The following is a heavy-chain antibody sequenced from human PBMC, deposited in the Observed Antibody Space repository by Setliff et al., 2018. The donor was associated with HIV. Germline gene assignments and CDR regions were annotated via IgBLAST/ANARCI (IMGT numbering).Heavy chain of an antibody. D-gene: IGHD2-15*01. CDR3: ARDLIGYCSGGSCNTGLDWYFDL. CDR1: GGSISSYC. Sequence: SETLSLTCTVSGGSISSYCWNWIRQPPGKGLEWIGSTYHSGTTYYNPSLKSRVTISADTSNNQVSLKLSSVTAADTAVYYCARDLIGYCSGGSCNTGLDWYFDLWGRGTLVTVSS. V-gene: IGHV4-38-2*02. J-gene: IGHJ2*01. CDR2: TYHSGTT.